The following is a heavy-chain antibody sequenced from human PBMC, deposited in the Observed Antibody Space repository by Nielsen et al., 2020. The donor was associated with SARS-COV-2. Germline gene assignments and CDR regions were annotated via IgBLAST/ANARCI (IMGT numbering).Heavy chain of an antibody. D-gene: IGHD2-2*02. J-gene: IGHJ6*02. CDR1: GFTFGDYA. CDR2: IRSKAYGGTT. V-gene: IGHV3-49*04. CDR3: TRDWDCSSTSCYTEYYYYGMDV. Sequence: GESLKISCTASGFTFGDYAMSWVRQAPGKGLEWVGFIRSKAYGGTTEYAASVKGRFTISRDDSKSIAYLQMNSLKTEDTAVYYCTRDWDCSSTSCYTEYYYYGMDVWGQGTTVTVSS.